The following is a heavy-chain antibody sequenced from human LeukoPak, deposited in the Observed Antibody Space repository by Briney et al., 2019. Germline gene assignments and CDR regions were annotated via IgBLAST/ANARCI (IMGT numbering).Heavy chain of an antibody. V-gene: IGHV1-24*01. CDR3: ATRVSSGSPAAYWYFDL. D-gene: IGHD3-22*01. CDR1: VYILTELS. Sequence: GASVKVSCKVSVYILTELSMHWVRQAPGKGLEWMGGFDPEDGETIYAQKFQGRVTMTEDTSTDKAYMELSSLRSEDTAVYYCATRVSSGSPAAYWYFDLWGRGTLVTVSS. J-gene: IGHJ2*01. CDR2: FDPEDGET.